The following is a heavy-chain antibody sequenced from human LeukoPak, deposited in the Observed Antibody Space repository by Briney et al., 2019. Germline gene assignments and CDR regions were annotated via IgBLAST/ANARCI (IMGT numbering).Heavy chain of an antibody. CDR3: ARGYYDSSGHSTDY. J-gene: IGHJ4*02. CDR2: IIPIFGTA. Sequence: SVKVSCKASGGTFISYAISWVRQAPGQGLEWMGGIIPIFGTANYAQKFQGRVTITADKSTSTAYMELSSLRSEDTAVYYCARGYYDSSGHSTDYWGQGTLVTVSS. CDR1: GGTFISYA. D-gene: IGHD3-22*01. V-gene: IGHV1-69*06.